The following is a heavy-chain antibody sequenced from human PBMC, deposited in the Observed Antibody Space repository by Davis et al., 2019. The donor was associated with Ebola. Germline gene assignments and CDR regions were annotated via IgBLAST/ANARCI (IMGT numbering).Heavy chain of an antibody. J-gene: IGHJ4*02. V-gene: IGHV3-23*01. CDR2: ITGTGGTT. CDR3: AKGASLILAVPSLDY. CDR1: GFTFRNYA. Sequence: GGSLRLSCAASGFTFRNYAMNWVRQAPGRGLEWVLGITGTGGTTFYADSVEGRFTISRDNSKNTLYLQMNNLRTEDTAVYYCAKGASLILAVPSLDYWGQGTLVTVSS. D-gene: IGHD3-10*01.